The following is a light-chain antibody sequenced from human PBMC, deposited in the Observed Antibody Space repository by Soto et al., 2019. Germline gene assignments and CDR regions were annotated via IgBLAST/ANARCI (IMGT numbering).Light chain of an antibody. CDR2: TNN. CDR1: STNIGRNS. Sequence: QSVLTQPPSASGTPGQRVSISCSGSSTNIGRNSISWYQNLPGTAPKLLIYTNNQRPSGVPARFSGSKSGPSASLAISGLQSEDEADYYCAAWDDSLSGGVFGGGTKVTVL. V-gene: IGLV1-44*01. CDR3: AAWDDSLSGGV. J-gene: IGLJ3*02.